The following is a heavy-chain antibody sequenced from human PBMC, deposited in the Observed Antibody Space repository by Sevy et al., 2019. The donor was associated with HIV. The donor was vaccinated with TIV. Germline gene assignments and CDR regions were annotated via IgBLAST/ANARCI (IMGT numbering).Heavy chain of an antibody. CDR3: ARDQSYDSSGPDY. V-gene: IGHV3-33*01. D-gene: IGHD3-22*01. Sequence: GGSLRLSCAASEFTFSRYGMHWVRQAPGKGLEWVAVIWYDGDNKYYADSVTGRFTISSDNSKSTLYLQMNSLRVEDTAVYYCARDQSYDSSGPDYWGQGTLVTVSS. J-gene: IGHJ4*02. CDR1: EFTFSRYG. CDR2: IWYDGDNK.